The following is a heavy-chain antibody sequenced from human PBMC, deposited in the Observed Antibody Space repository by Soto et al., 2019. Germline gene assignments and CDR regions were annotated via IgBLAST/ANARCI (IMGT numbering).Heavy chain of an antibody. CDR3: ARDGPNYYGSGSSPYYYYGMDV. CDR2: IGTAGDT. D-gene: IGHD3-10*01. Sequence: GGSLRLSCAASGFTFSSYDMHWVRQATGKGLEWVSAIGTAGDTYYPGSVKGRFTISRENAKNSLYLQMNSLRAEDTAVYYCARDGPNYYGSGSSPYYYYGMDVWGQGTTVTVSS. J-gene: IGHJ6*02. CDR1: GFTFSSYD. V-gene: IGHV3-13*01.